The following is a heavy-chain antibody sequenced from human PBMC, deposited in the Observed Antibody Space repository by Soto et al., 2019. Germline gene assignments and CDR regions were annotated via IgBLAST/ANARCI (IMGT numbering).Heavy chain of an antibody. Sequence: GGSLRLSCAASGFTFSDYYMSWIRQAPGKGLEWVSYISSSGSTIYYADSVKGRFTISRDNAKNSLYLQMNSLRAEDTAVYYWARTSSWYAFDIWGQGTMVTVSS. V-gene: IGHV3-11*01. CDR3: ARTSSWYAFDI. CDR2: ISSSGSTI. CDR1: GFTFSDYY. J-gene: IGHJ3*02. D-gene: IGHD6-13*01.